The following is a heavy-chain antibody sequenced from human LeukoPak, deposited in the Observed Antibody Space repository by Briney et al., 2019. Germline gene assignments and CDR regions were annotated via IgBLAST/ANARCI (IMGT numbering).Heavy chain of an antibody. D-gene: IGHD5-12*01. Sequence: GASVKVSCKASGYTFTSYYIHWVRQAPGQGLKWMGIINPSGGSTTYAQKFQGRVTMTRDTSTNTVFMELSSLSSEDTAVYYCARAGYDRLDYWGQGTLVTVSS. V-gene: IGHV1-46*01. CDR2: INPSGGST. J-gene: IGHJ4*02. CDR3: ARAGYDRLDY. CDR1: GYTFTSYY.